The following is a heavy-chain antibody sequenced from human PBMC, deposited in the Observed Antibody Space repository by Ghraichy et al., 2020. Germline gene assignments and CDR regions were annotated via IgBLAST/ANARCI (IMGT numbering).Heavy chain of an antibody. D-gene: IGHD3-22*01. CDR3: ARGRPPPYYDSSGYYFDY. CDR1: GGSFSGYY. V-gene: IGHV4-34*01. J-gene: IGHJ4*02. Sequence: SETLSLTCAVYGGSFSGYYWSWIRQPPGKGLEWIGEINHSGSTNYNPSLKSRVTISVDTSKNQFSLKLSSVTAADTAVYYCARGRPPPYYDSSGYYFDYWGQGTLVTVSS. CDR2: INHSGST.